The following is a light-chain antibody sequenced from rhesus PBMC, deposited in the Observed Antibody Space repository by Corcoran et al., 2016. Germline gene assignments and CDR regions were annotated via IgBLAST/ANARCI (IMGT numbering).Light chain of an antibody. V-gene: IGKV1-74*01. Sequence: DIQMTQSPSSLSASVGDRVTITCRASENVNNYLNWYQQKPGKAPKLLIYKASTLQSGVPSRFSGSVSGTDYTFTISSLQPEDVATYYCQHGYGTPLTFGGGTKVELK. CDR1: ENVNNY. CDR3: QHGYGTPLT. CDR2: KAS. J-gene: IGKJ4*01.